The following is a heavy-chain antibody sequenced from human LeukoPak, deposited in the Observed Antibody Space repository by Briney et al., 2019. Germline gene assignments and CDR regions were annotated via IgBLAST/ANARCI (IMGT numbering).Heavy chain of an antibody. D-gene: IGHD6-19*01. J-gene: IGHJ4*02. CDR2: ISSSSSYI. V-gene: IGHV3-21*01. CDR1: GFTFSSYS. CDR3: ARSPAGRDYFDY. Sequence: GGSLRLSXAASGFTFSSYSMNWVRQAPGKGLEWVSSISSSSSYIYYADSVKGRFTISRDNAKNSLYLQMNSLRAEDTAVYYCARSPAGRDYFDYWGQGTLVTVSS.